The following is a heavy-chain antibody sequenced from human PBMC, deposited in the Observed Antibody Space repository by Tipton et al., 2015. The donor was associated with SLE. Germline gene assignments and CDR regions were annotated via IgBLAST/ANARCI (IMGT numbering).Heavy chain of an antibody. J-gene: IGHJ4*02. V-gene: IGHV4-34*09. CDR3: ARGGVARFDY. D-gene: IGHD5-12*01. CDR2: TNHSGST. Sequence: TLSLTCAVYGGSFSGYYWSWIRQPPGKGLEWIGETNHSGSTNYNPSLKSRVTISVDTSKNQFSLKLSSVTAADTAVYYCARGGVARFDYWGQGTLVTVSS. CDR1: GGSFSGYY.